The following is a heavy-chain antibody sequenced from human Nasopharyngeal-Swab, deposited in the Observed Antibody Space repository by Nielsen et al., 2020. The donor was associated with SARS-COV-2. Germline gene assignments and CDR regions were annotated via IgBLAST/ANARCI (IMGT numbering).Heavy chain of an antibody. CDR1: GFIFSSYA. CDR3: ARAGGGYSYADY. V-gene: IGHV3-30-3*01. Sequence: GESLKISRAASGFIFSSYAMHWVRQAPGKGLEWVAVISYDESNKYYADSVKGRFTISRDNSKNTLYLQMNSLRAEDTAVYYCARAGGGYSYADYWGQGTLVTVSS. CDR2: ISYDESNK. D-gene: IGHD5-18*01. J-gene: IGHJ4*02.